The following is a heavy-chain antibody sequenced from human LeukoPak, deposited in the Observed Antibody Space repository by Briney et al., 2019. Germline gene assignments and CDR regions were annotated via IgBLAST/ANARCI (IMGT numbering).Heavy chain of an antibody. Sequence: PSETLSLTCTVSGGSISSGSYYWSWIRQPAGKGLEWIGYIYYSGSTYYNPSLKSRVTISVDTSKNQFSLKLSSVTAADTAVYYCAREFAGRAFDIWGQGTMVTVSS. J-gene: IGHJ3*02. CDR2: IYYSGST. CDR1: GGSISSGSYY. D-gene: IGHD3-10*01. V-gene: IGHV4-30-4*08. CDR3: AREFAGRAFDI.